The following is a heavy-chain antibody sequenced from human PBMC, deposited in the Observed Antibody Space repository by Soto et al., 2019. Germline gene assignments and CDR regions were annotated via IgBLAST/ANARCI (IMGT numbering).Heavy chain of an antibody. Sequence: EVQLVESGGGLVQPGGSLRLSCAASGFTFSSYSMNWFRQAPGKGLEWVSYISSSSSTIYYADSVKGRFTISRDNAKNSLYLQMHSLRAEDTLVYYCERVASSGRYYWGQGILVTVSS. J-gene: IGHJ4*02. CDR3: ERVASSGRYY. V-gene: IGHV3-48*01. D-gene: IGHD6-19*01. CDR2: ISSSSSTI. CDR1: GFTFSSYS.